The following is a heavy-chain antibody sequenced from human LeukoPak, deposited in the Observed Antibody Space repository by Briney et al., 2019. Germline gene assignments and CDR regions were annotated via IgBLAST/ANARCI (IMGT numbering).Heavy chain of an antibody. J-gene: IGHJ5*02. CDR1: GGSISGYY. D-gene: IGHD3-9*01. CDR3: ARHPPGLRYFDP. V-gene: IGHV4-59*08. CDR2: IDYSGDT. Sequence: SETLSLTCTVSGGSISGYYWSWIRQPPGKALEWIAHIDYSGDTNSNPSLKSRVTISVDTSKNQFSLRLNSVTAADTAFYYCARHPPGLRYFDPWGQGTLVTVSS.